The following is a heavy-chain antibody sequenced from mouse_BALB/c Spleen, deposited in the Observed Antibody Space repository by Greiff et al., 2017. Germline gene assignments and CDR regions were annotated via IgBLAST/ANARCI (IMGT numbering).Heavy chain of an antibody. CDR2: INSDGGST. CDR3: ARGPNYDYAMDY. CDR1: EYEFPSHD. J-gene: IGHJ4*01. D-gene: IGHD1-1*02. Sequence: DVQLVESGGGLVQPGESLKLSCESNEYEFPSHDMSWVRKTPEKRLELVAAINSDGGSTYYPDTMERRFIISRDNARNILYLQMSSLRSEDTAMYYCARGPNYDYAMDYWGQGTSVTVSS. V-gene: IGHV5-2*01.